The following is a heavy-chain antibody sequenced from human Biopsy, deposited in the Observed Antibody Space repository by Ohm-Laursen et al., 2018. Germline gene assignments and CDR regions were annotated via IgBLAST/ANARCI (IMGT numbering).Heavy chain of an antibody. CDR3: ARHSFGSGRDF. V-gene: IGHV4-39*01. J-gene: IGHJ4*02. Sequence: SDTLSLTCAVSSGSISGNYWGWIRQPLGKGLEWLGSIYHTGITDYNPSLKSRVTISVDTSNNHFSQKLSSLTAADTAVYYCARHSFGSGRDFWGQGTLVTVSS. CDR1: SGSISGNY. CDR2: IYHTGIT. D-gene: IGHD3-10*01.